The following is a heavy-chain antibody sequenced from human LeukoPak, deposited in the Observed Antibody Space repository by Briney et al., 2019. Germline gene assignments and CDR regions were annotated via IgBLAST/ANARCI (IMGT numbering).Heavy chain of an antibody. V-gene: IGHV4-59*08. CDR3: ARHDDTMVRGVIISSWFDP. J-gene: IGHJ5*02. CDR2: IYYSGST. D-gene: IGHD3-10*01. Sequence: PSETLSLTCTVSGGSISNYYWSWIRQPPGKGLEWIGYIYYSGSTNYNPSLKSRVTISVDTSKNQFSLKLSSVTAADTAVYYCARHDDTMVRGVIISSWFDPWGQGTLVTVSS. CDR1: GGSISNYY.